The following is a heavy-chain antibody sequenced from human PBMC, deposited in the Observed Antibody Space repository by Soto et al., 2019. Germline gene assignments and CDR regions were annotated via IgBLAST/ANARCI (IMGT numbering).Heavy chain of an antibody. CDR2: IIPILGTA. D-gene: IGHD5-18*01. CDR1: GGTFSSYA. V-gene: IGHV1-69*05. J-gene: IGHJ6*02. CDR3: ASVVYSYGSSYDGIYF. Sequence: GASVKVSCKASGGTFSSYAISWVRQAPGQGLEWMGGIIPILGTANYAQKFQGRVTITTDESISTAYMELSSLRSDDTAVYYFASVVYSYGSSYDGIYFCGQETTVPVSS.